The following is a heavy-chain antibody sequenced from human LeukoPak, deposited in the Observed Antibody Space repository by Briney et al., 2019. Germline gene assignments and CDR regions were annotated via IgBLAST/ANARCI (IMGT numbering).Heavy chain of an antibody. J-gene: IGHJ4*02. D-gene: IGHD3-10*01. V-gene: IGHV3-33*01. CDR3: ARDPYGSGDGYFDY. Sequence: GGSPRLSCAASGFTFSEHGMHWVRQAPGKGLEWVAIILYNGSKKYYAESVKGRFTISRDNSKNTLYLQMSSRRAEDTAVYYCARDPYGSGDGYFDYWGQRTLVTVSS. CDR1: GFTFSEHG. CDR2: ILYNGSKK.